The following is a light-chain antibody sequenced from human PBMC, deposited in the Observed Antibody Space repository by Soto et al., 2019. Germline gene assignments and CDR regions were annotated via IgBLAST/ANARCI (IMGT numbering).Light chain of an antibody. CDR3: ASHTTDNTRV. V-gene: IGLV2-14*01. J-gene: IGLJ1*01. CDR2: EVR. CDR1: DSDVGRYNY. Sequence: QSVLTQPPSVSGTPGQSVTITCTGSDSDVGRYNYVSWYQQHPGKTPKLIIYEVRRRPSGISDRFSGSKSGITASLTISGLLPEDEADYYCASHTTDNTRVFGRGTKVTVL.